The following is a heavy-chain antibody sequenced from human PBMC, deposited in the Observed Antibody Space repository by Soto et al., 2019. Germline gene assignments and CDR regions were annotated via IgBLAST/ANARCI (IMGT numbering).Heavy chain of an antibody. D-gene: IGHD3-9*01. V-gene: IGHV4-34*02. J-gene: IGHJ5*02. Sequence: QVQLQQWGAGLLKPSETLSLTCAVYGGSFSGYYWSWIRQPPGKGLEWIGEINHSGSTNHNPSLKSRVTITVDTSKNQFSLKLSSVTAADTAVYYCARLNDDILNGYFWFDPWGQGTLVTVSS. CDR1: GGSFSGYY. CDR3: ARLNDDILNGYFWFDP. CDR2: INHSGST.